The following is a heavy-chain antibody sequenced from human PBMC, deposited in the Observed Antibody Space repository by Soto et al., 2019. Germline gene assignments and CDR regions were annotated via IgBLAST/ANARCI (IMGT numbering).Heavy chain of an antibody. J-gene: IGHJ6*02. V-gene: IGHV3-7*05. D-gene: IGHD5-18*01. CDR1: GFTFRTYW. CDR3: AGDGSTSWYSYAYPGMHV. CDR2: INLDGSAK. Sequence: EVQLVESGGGLVQPGGSLRLSCAASGFTFRTYWLSWVRQVPGKGLEWVANINLDGSAKNYADSVKGRFTISRDNARNSLYLKRSSLRAEDTALYSCAGDGSTSWYSYAYPGMHVWGQGTTVTVSS.